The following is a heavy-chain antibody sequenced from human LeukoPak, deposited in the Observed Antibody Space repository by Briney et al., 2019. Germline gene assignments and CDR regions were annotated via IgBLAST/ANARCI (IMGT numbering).Heavy chain of an antibody. CDR2: INWNGGST. CDR1: GFTVSSNY. J-gene: IGHJ4*02. D-gene: IGHD2-15*01. Sequence: GGSLRLSCAASGFTVSSNYMSWVRQAPGKGLEWVSGINWNGGSTGYADSVKGRFTISRDNAKNSLYLQMNSLRAEDTALYYCARANGYCSGGSCYYFDYWGQGTLVTVSS. CDR3: ARANGYCSGGSCYYFDY. V-gene: IGHV3-20*04.